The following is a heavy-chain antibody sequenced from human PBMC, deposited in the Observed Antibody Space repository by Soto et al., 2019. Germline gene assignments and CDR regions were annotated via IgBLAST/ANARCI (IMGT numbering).Heavy chain of an antibody. Sequence: QVQLVQSGAEVKKPGASVKVSCKASGYTFTGYYMHWVRQAPGQGLEWMGWINPNSGGTNYAQKFQGRVTMTRDTSISTAYMELTRLSSDDTAVYYCARDNEFSSSWLFDWGQGTLVTVSS. D-gene: IGHD6-13*01. CDR3: ARDNEFSSSWLFD. V-gene: IGHV1-2*02. CDR1: GYTFTGYY. CDR2: INPNSGGT. J-gene: IGHJ4*02.